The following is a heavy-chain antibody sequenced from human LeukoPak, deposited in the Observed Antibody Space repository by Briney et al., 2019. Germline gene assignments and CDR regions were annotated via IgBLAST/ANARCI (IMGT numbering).Heavy chain of an antibody. CDR3: ARAYYYDSSGFYPGGDF. V-gene: IGHV1-46*01. CDR2: INPGTGST. J-gene: IGHJ4*02. D-gene: IGHD3-22*01. CDR1: GGTFSSYA. Sequence: VASVKVSCKASGGTFSSYAINWVRQAPGQGLEWMGIINPGTGSTSYAQKFQGRVTMTRDTSTSTVYMELSRLRSEDTAVYYCARAYYYDSSGFYPGGDFWGQGTLVTVSS.